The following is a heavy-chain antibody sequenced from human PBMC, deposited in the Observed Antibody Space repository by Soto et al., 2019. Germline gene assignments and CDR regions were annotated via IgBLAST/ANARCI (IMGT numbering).Heavy chain of an antibody. CDR2: INHSGST. V-gene: IGHV4-34*01. Sequence: SETLSLTCAVYGGSFSGYYWSWIRQPPGKGLEWIGEINHSGSTNYNPSIKSRVTISVDTSKNQFSLKLSSVTAADTAVYYCARTPTNYDFWSGDPGGHFDYWGQGTLVTVSS. D-gene: IGHD3-3*01. CDR1: GGSFSGYY. J-gene: IGHJ4*02. CDR3: ARTPTNYDFWSGDPGGHFDY.